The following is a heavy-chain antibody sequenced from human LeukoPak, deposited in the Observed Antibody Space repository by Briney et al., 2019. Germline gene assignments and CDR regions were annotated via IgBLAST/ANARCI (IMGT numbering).Heavy chain of an antibody. V-gene: IGHV3-33*01. D-gene: IGHD2-2*01. Sequence: GGSLRLSCAASGFPFSSYGMHWVRQAPGKGLEWVAVIWYDGSNKYYADSVKGRFTISRDNSKNKLFLQMNSLRADDTAVYYCARDQYQQLLGSGFDYWGQGTLVTVSS. CDR1: GFPFSSYG. J-gene: IGHJ4*02. CDR2: IWYDGSNK. CDR3: ARDQYQQLLGSGFDY.